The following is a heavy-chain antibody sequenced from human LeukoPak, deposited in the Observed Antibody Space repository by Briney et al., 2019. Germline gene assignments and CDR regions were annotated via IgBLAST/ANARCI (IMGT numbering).Heavy chain of an antibody. Sequence: GGSLRLSCAASGFTFSAHWMSWVRQAPGKGLEWVANIKEDGSEKNYVDSVKGRFTISRDNAKNSLYLQMNSLRAEDTAVYYCARATTAMVPFFAYWGQGTLVTVSS. CDR3: ARATTAMVPFFAY. CDR1: GFTFSAHW. D-gene: IGHD5-18*01. V-gene: IGHV3-7*01. CDR2: IKEDGSEK. J-gene: IGHJ4*02.